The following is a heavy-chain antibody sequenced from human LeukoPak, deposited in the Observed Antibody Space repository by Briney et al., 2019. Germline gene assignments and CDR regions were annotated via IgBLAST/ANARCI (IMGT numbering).Heavy chain of an antibody. D-gene: IGHD4-17*01. Sequence: GGSLRLSCAASGFTFSSYAMHWVRQAPGKGLEWVAVISYDGSNKYYADSVKGRFTISRDNSKNTLYLQMNSLRAEDTAVYYCARDALRTVTYIFQHWGQGTLVTVSS. CDR3: ARDALRTVTYIFQH. CDR1: GFTFSSYA. V-gene: IGHV3-30-3*01. J-gene: IGHJ1*01. CDR2: ISYDGSNK.